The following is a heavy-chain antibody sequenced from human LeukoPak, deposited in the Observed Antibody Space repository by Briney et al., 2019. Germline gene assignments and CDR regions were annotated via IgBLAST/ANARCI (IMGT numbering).Heavy chain of an antibody. V-gene: IGHV4-61*01. Sequence: SETLSLTCTVSGGSISSGSYYWSWIRQPPGKGLEWIGYIYYSGSTNYNPSLKSRVSISVDTSKNQFSLKLSSVSAADTAVYYCARSSGYLFDPWGQGILVTVSS. D-gene: IGHD3-22*01. CDR3: ARSSGYLFDP. CDR1: GGSISSGSYY. J-gene: IGHJ5*02. CDR2: IYYSGST.